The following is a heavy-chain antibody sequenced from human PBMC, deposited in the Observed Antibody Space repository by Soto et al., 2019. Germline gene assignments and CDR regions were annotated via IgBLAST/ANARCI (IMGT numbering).Heavy chain of an antibody. J-gene: IGHJ3*02. CDR3: AIPLQGVGAAFDI. CDR1: GFTFSSYW. CDR2: LNTDGSDT. Sequence: EVQLVESGGGLVQPGGSLRLSCAASGFTFSSYWMHWVRQAPGKGLVWVSRLNTDGSDTKYVDSVKGRFTISRDNAKNTLYLQLNSLRAEDTAMYYWAIPLQGVGAAFDIWGQGTAFTVSS. V-gene: IGHV3-74*01.